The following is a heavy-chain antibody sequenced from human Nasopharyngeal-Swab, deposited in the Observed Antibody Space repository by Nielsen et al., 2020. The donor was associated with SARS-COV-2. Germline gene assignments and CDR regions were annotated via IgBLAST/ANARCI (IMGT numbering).Heavy chain of an antibody. Sequence: GESLKISCAASGFTFSSYGMHWVRQAPGKGLEWVSYISSSGSTIYYADSVKGRFTISRDNAKNSLYLQMNSLRAEDTAVYYCASARDYYGSGSYDYWGQGTLVTVSS. CDR3: ASARDYYGSGSYDY. V-gene: IGHV3-48*04. D-gene: IGHD3-10*01. CDR2: ISSSGSTI. CDR1: GFTFSSYG. J-gene: IGHJ4*02.